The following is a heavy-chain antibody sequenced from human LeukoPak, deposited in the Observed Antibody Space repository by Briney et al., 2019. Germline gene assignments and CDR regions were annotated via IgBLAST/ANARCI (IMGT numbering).Heavy chain of an antibody. V-gene: IGHV4-4*02. J-gene: IGHJ2*01. CDR2: INHSGST. Sequence: SETLSLTCAVSGGSITNTNWWSWVRQPPGKGLEWIGEINHSGSTNYNPSLKSRVTISVDTSKNQFSLKLSSVTAADTAVYYCARETPLRWYFDLWGRGTLVTVSS. CDR3: ARETPLRWYFDL. CDR1: GGSITNTNW.